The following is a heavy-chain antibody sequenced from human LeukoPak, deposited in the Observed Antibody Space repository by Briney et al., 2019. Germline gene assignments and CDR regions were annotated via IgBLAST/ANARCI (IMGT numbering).Heavy chain of an antibody. V-gene: IGHV1-8*01. CDR3: ARGYSSSWYKANWFDP. CDR1: GYTFTSYD. CDR2: MNPNSGNT. J-gene: IGHJ5*02. Sequence: VASVKASCKASGYTFTSYDINWVRQATGQGLEWMGWMNPNSGNTGYAQKFQGRVTMTRNTSISTAYMELSSLRSEDTSVYYCARGYSSSWYKANWFDPWGQGTLVTVSS. D-gene: IGHD6-13*01.